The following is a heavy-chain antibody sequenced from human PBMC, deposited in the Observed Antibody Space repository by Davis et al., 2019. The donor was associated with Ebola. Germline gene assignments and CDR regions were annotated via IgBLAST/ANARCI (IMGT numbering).Heavy chain of an antibody. CDR1: GGTFSSYA. CDR3: ARDGYSSSWYAFFDY. D-gene: IGHD6-13*01. CDR2: IIPIFGTA. V-gene: IGHV1-69*06. Sequence: SVKVSCKASGGTFSSYAISWVRQAPGQGLEWMGGIIPIFGTANYAQKFQGRVTITADKSTSTAYMELSSLRSEDTAVYYCARDGYSSSWYAFFDYWGQGTLVTVSS. J-gene: IGHJ4*02.